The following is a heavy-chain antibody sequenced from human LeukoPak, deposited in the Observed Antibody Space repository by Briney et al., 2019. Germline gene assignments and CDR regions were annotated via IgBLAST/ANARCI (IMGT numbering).Heavy chain of an antibody. J-gene: IGHJ6*02. D-gene: IGHD2-2*01. CDR3: ARASGYCSSTSCSDYYYYGMDV. Sequence: GGSLRLSCAASGFTFSSYAMHWVRQAPGKGLEWVALISNDGSNKYYADSVKGRFTISRDNSKNTLYLQMSSLRAEDTAVYYCARASGYCSSTSCSDYYYYGMDVWGQGTTVTVSS. CDR1: GFTFSSYA. CDR2: ISNDGSNK. V-gene: IGHV3-30-3*01.